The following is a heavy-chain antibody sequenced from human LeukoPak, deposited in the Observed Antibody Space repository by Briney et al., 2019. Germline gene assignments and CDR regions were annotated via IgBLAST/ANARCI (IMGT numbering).Heavy chain of an antibody. CDR1: GGSVSSGSYY. J-gene: IGHJ3*02. D-gene: IGHD3-22*01. V-gene: IGHV4-61*01. CDR3: AREGDYYDSSGYLLRDAFDI. Sequence: SETLSLTCTVSGGSVSSGSYYWSWIRQPPGKGLEWIGYIYYSGSTNYNPSLKSRVTISVDTSKNQFFLKLSSVTAADTAVYYCAREGDYYDSSGYLLRDAFDIWGQGTMVTVSS. CDR2: IYYSGST.